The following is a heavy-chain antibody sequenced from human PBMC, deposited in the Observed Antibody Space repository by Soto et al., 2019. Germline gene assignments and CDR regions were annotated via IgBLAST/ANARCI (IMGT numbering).Heavy chain of an antibody. CDR2: IYYSGST. V-gene: IGHV4-31*03. Sequence: SETLSLTCTVSGGSISSGGYYWSWIRQHPGKGLEWIGYIYYSGSTYYNPSLKSRVTISVDTSKNQFSLKLSSVTAADTAVYYCARDILTGYFGGSDAFDIWGQGTTVTVSS. J-gene: IGHJ3*02. D-gene: IGHD3-9*01. CDR3: ARDILTGYFGGSDAFDI. CDR1: GGSISSGGYY.